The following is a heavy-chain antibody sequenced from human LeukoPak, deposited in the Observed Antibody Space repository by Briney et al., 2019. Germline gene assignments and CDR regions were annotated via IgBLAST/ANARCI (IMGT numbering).Heavy chain of an antibody. CDR3: AGWYDSDGYA. CDR2: ISNSGDNT. V-gene: IGHV3-23*01. J-gene: IGHJ5*02. D-gene: IGHD3-22*01. Sequence: PGGSLRLSCAASGFTFSNYAMSWVRQAPGKGLDWVSAISNSGDNTQYADSVKGRFTIFRDNSKNTLCLHMNNVRVEDTAVYYCAGWYDSDGYAWGQGTLVTVSS. CDR1: GFTFSNYA.